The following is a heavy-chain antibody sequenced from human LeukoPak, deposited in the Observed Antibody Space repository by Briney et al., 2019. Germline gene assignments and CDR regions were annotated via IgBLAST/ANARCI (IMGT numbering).Heavy chain of an antibody. V-gene: IGHV3-23*01. J-gene: IGHJ4*02. CDR2: ISGSGGST. CDR3: AKDHLPSRIAQAYYLDY. D-gene: IGHD6-13*01. Sequence: PGGSLRLSCAASGFTFSSYAMSWVRQAPGKGLEWVSAISGSGGSTYYADSVKGRFTISRDNSKNTLYLQMNSLRAEDTAVYYCAKDHLPSRIAQAYYLDYWGQGTLVTVSS. CDR1: GFTFSSYA.